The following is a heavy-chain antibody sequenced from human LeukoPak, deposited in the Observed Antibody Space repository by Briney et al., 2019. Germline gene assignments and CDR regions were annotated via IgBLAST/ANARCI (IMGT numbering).Heavy chain of an antibody. CDR1: RFTFSDYA. Sequence: GGSLRLSCAASRFTFSDYAMSWVRQAPGKGVVWVSAISSSAGSTNYADSVKGRFTISRDNSKNTLYLQMSSLRAEDTALYYCAKGSQWLARVWYFDLWGRGTLVTVSS. CDR3: AKGSQWLARVWYFDL. D-gene: IGHD6-19*01. J-gene: IGHJ2*01. V-gene: IGHV3-23*01. CDR2: ISSSAGST.